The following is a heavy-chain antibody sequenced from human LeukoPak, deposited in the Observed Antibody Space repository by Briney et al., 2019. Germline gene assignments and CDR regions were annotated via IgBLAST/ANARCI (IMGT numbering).Heavy chain of an antibody. CDR2: ISSSSSYI. CDR3: ANDLGWIQLNLG. J-gene: IGHJ4*02. Sequence: GGSLRLSCAASGFTFSSYSMNWVRQAPGKGLEWVSSISSSSSYIYYADSVKGRFTISRDNSRNTVYLQMNSLRAEDTAVYYCANDLGWIQLNLGRGQGTLVTVSS. V-gene: IGHV3-21*04. D-gene: IGHD5-18*01. CDR1: GFTFSSYS.